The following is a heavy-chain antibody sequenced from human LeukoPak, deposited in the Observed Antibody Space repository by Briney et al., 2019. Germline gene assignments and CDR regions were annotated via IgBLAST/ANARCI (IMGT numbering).Heavy chain of an antibody. V-gene: IGHV3-7*04. D-gene: IGHD6-13*01. Sequence: GGSLRLSCEASGFSFRNYWMNWVRQAPGKGLEWVAHINQDGSKKHFVGSVEGRFTISRDNAKNSLYLQMNSLRAEDTAVYYCARDGQYSSSWYDFDYWGQGTLVTVSS. CDR3: ARDGQYSSSWYDFDY. CDR2: INQDGSKK. CDR1: GFSFRNYW. J-gene: IGHJ4*02.